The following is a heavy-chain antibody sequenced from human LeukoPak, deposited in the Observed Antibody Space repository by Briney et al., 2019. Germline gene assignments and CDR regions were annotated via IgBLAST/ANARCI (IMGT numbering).Heavy chain of an antibody. CDR1: GGSISSYY. J-gene: IGHJ3*02. CDR3: ARDVVGSGYRHDAFDI. V-gene: IGHV4-4*07. CDR2: IYTSGST. Sequence: PSETLSLTCTVSGGSISSYYWSWIRQPAGKGLEWIGRIYTSGSTNYNPSLKSRVTMSVDTSKNQFSLKLSSVTAADTAVCYCARDVVGSGYRHDAFDIWGQGTMVTVSS. D-gene: IGHD3-22*01.